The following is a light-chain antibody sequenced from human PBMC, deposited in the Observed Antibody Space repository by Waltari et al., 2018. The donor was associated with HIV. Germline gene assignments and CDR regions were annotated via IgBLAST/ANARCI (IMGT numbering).Light chain of an antibody. J-gene: IGLJ2*01. CDR2: EVS. Sequence: QSALTQSASVSGSPGQSITISCTGRSSHVGPSKHFSWYQQHPGKAPRLIIYEVSKRPSGVSNRYSASKSGKTASLTVSGLRAEDEADYYCSSYAGSSTFVIFGGGTKLTVL. CDR3: SSYAGSSTFVI. V-gene: IGLV2-23*02. CDR1: SSHVGPSKH.